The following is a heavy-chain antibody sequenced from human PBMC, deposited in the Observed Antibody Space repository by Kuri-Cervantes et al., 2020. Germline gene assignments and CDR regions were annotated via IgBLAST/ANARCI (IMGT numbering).Heavy chain of an antibody. V-gene: IGHV1-69*05. J-gene: IGHJ4*02. CDR3: ARGGSTDYFDY. D-gene: IGHD6-25*01. CDR1: GGSFRTYA. Sequence: SVKVSCKASGGSFRTYAVSWVRLAPGQVLEWMGGFIPRFGSANYAQKFQGRVTITMDESTITSYMEMNSVTSDDTAIYYCARGGSTDYFDYWGLGTLVTVSS. CDR2: FIPRFGSA.